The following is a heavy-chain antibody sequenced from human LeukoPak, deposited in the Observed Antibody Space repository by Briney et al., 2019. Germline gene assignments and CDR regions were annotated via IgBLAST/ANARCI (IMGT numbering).Heavy chain of an antibody. D-gene: IGHD3-3*01. Sequence: PGGSLRLSCAASGFTFSSYAMHWVRQAPGKGLEWVAVISYDGSNKYYADSVKGRFTISRDNSKNTLYLQMNSLRAEDTAVYYCANSGWDFWSGSDYWGQGTLVTVSS. J-gene: IGHJ4*02. CDR3: ANSGWDFWSGSDY. V-gene: IGHV3-30-3*01. CDR2: ISYDGSNK. CDR1: GFTFSSYA.